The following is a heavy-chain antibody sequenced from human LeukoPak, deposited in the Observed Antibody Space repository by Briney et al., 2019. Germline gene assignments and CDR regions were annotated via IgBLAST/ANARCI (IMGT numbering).Heavy chain of an antibody. Sequence: SETLSLTCAVYGGSFSGYYWSWIRQPPGKGLEWIGEINHSGSTNYNPSLKSRVTISVDTSKNQFSLKLSSVTAADTAVYYCARGTEDIVVVPAAMGSPWFDPWGQGTLVTVSS. CDR3: ARGTEDIVVVPAAMGSPWFDP. CDR1: GGSFSGYY. D-gene: IGHD2-2*01. CDR2: INHSGST. V-gene: IGHV4-34*01. J-gene: IGHJ5*02.